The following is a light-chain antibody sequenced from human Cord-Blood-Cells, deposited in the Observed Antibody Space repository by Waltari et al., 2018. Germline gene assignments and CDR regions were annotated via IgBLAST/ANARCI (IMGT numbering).Light chain of an antibody. Sequence: DIQMTQSPSSLSASVGDRVTITCRASQSISSNLNWYQQKPGKARKLLIYAASSLKSGVPSRFSGSRAGTDFDLTISSLQPEDFATYCSQQSYSTPYTFGQETKLEIK. J-gene: IGKJ2*01. CDR3: QQSYSTPYT. CDR2: AAS. CDR1: QSISSN. V-gene: IGKV1-39*01.